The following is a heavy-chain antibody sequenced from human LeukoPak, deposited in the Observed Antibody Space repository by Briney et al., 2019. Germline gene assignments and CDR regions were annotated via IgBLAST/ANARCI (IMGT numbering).Heavy chain of an antibody. D-gene: IGHD1-7*01. J-gene: IGHJ4*02. CDR1: GFTFSSYA. CDR3: ANDREGTIADYFDY. CDR2: ICGSGGST. V-gene: IGHV3-23*01. Sequence: GGSLRLSCAASGFTFSSYAMSWVRHAPGKGLEWVSSICGSGGSTYYADSVKGRSTISRDNSNNMLHLSMNSRRVEDTAVYYCANDREGTIADYFDYWGQGTLVTVSS.